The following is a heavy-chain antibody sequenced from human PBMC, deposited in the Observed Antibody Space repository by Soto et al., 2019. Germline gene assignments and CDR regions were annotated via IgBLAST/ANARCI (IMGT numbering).Heavy chain of an antibody. CDR2: MYYSGST. J-gene: IGHJ4*02. D-gene: IGHD4-17*01. V-gene: IGHV4-59*08. CDR3: ARRYGDSFDF. CDR1: GGSISSYY. Sequence: QVQLQESGPGLVKPSETLSLTCTVSGGSISSYYWSWIRQPPGKGLEWIGYMYYSGSTNYNPSLKSRVTISVDSSKNQFSLKLSSVTAADTAVYYCARRYGDSFDFWGQGTLVTVSS.